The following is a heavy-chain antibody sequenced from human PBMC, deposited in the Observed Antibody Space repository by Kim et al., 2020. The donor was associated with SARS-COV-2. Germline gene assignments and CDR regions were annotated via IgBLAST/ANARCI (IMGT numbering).Heavy chain of an antibody. CDR2: INAGNGNT. CDR1: GYTFTSYA. Sequence: ASVKVSCKASGYTFTSYAMHWVRQAPGQRLEWMGCINAGNGNTKYSQKFQGRVTITRDTSASTAYMELSSLRSEDTAVYYCARSIGIIVVVPAAMSIMGGRDFDYWGQGTLVTVSS. J-gene: IGHJ4*02. V-gene: IGHV1-3*01. D-gene: IGHD2-2*01. CDR3: ARSIGIIVVVPAAMSIMGGRDFDY.